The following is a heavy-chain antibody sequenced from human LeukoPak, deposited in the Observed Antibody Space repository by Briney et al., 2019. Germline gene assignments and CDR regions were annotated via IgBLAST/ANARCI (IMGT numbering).Heavy chain of an antibody. CDR2: IRGSGGST. V-gene: IGHV3-23*01. J-gene: IGHJ4*02. Sequence: GGSLRLSCAASGFTFSSFAMSWVRQAPGEGLEWVSAIRGSGGSTNYADSVKGRFTISRDNSKNTLYLQMNSLRAEDTAIYYCAKGPGKLVVVVSTFDYWGQGTLVTVSA. D-gene: IGHD2-21*01. CDR1: GFTFSSFA. CDR3: AKGPGKLVVVVSTFDY.